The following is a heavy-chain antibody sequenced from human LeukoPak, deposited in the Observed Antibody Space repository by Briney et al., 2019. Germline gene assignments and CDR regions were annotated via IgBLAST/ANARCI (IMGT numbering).Heavy chain of an antibody. D-gene: IGHD5-18*01. Sequence: PSETLSLTCTVSGGSINSYYWSWIRQPPGKGLEWIGYIYYTGSTNYNPSLKSRVTISVDTSKNQFSLKLSSVTAADTAVYYCARDICGYNYGCFDSWGQGTLVTVSS. CDR2: IYYTGST. V-gene: IGHV4-59*12. CDR1: GGSINSYY. CDR3: ARDICGYNYGCFDS. J-gene: IGHJ4*02.